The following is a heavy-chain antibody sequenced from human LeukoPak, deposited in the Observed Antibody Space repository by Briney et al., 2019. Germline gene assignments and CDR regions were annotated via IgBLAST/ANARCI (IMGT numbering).Heavy chain of an antibody. V-gene: IGHV1-46*01. J-gene: IGHJ4*02. Sequence: ASVKVSCKASGYTFTSYGISWVRQAPGQGLEWMGIINPSGGSTSYAQKFQGRVTMTRDMSTSTVYMELSSLRSEDTAVYYCARGGWSGYSYGLGDSFDYWGQGTLVTVSS. CDR3: ARGGWSGYSYGLGDSFDY. D-gene: IGHD5-18*01. CDR1: GYTFTSYG. CDR2: INPSGGST.